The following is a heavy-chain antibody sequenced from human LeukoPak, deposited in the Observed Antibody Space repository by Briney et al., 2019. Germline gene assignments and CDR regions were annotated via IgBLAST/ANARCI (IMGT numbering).Heavy chain of an antibody. J-gene: IGHJ4*02. Sequence: ESPKISCQGSGYSFTNYWIGWVLQMPGKGLEWMGIIYPGDSDTRYSPSFQGQVSISADKSISTAYLQWSSLKASDTAMYYCARMLAASGSGFDFWGQGTLVPVSS. V-gene: IGHV5-51*01. CDR2: IYPGDSDT. CDR1: GYSFTNYW. CDR3: ARMLAASGSGFDF. D-gene: IGHD6-25*01.